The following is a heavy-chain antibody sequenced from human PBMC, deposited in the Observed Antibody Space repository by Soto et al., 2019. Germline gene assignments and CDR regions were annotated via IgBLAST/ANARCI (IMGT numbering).Heavy chain of an antibody. CDR1: GGTFSSYA. D-gene: IGHD6-19*01. Sequence: QVQLVQSGAEVKKPGSSVKVSCKASGGTFSSYAISWVRQAPGQGLEWMGGIIPIFGTANYAQKFQGRVTIDADKSTSTDDFGLSSLSSEDTAVYYCASGSSGGIVYDVALWCGGAMVTVSS. CDR3: ASGSSGGIVYDVAL. CDR2: IIPIFGTA. J-gene: IGHJ3*01. V-gene: IGHV1-69*06.